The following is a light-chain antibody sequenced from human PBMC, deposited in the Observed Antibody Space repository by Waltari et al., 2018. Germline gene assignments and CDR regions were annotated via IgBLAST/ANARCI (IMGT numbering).Light chain of an antibody. J-gene: IGLJ1*01. V-gene: IGLV2-14*01. CDR2: EVS. Sequence: QSALTQPASVSGSPGQSITISCPGTDSDVGAYDFVPWYQQHPGKAPPPIIYEVSNLPSGISNRFSASKSGNTASLTISGLQAEDEADYYCSSYTTSSAPGVFGTGTRVTVL. CDR1: DSDVGAYDF. CDR3: SSYTTSSAPGV.